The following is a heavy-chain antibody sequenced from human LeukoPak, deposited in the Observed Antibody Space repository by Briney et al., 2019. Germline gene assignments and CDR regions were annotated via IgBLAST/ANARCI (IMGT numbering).Heavy chain of an antibody. CDR2: IIPIFGTA. CDR3: ARDDGHYDYVWGSYRYFTFDY. J-gene: IGHJ4*02. D-gene: IGHD3-16*02. V-gene: IGHV1-69*13. Sequence: SVTVSCKASGGTFSSYAISWVRQAPGQGLEWMGGIIPIFGTANYAQKFQGRVTITADESTSTAYMELSSLRSEDTAVYYCARDDGHYDYVWGSYRYFTFDYWGQGTLVTVSS. CDR1: GGTFSSYA.